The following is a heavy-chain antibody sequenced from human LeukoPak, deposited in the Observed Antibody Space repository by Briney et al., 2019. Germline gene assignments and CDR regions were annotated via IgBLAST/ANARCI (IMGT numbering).Heavy chain of an antibody. CDR1: GYTFTGDY. D-gene: IGHD2-2*02. Sequence: GASVKVSCKTSGYTFTGDYLHWVRQAPGQRPEWMGRIDPDSGGTHYGQKFQGRVTVTRDTSITTVYMELSGLTSDDTAVYYCARVPGPYTTSRFDFWGQGTLVTVSS. J-gene: IGHJ4*02. V-gene: IGHV1-2*02. CDR3: ARVPGPYTTSRFDF. CDR2: IDPDSGGT.